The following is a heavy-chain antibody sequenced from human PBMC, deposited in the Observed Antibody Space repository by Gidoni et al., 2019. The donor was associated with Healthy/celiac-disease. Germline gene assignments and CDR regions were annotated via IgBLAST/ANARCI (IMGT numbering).Heavy chain of an antibody. Sequence: QVQLQESGPGLVKPSETLSLTCAVSGYSISRGYYWGWIRQPPGKGLEWLGSIYHSGSTYYNQSLKSRVTISVDTSKNQFSLKLSSVTAADTAVYYCARDDAMSSLQFQHWGQGTLVTVSS. V-gene: IGHV4-38-2*02. J-gene: IGHJ1*01. D-gene: IGHD1-1*01. CDR1: GYSISRGYY. CDR2: IYHSGST. CDR3: ARDDAMSSLQFQH.